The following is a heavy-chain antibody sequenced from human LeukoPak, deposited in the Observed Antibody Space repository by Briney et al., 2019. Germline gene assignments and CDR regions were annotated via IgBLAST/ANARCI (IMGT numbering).Heavy chain of an antibody. J-gene: IGHJ4*02. CDR1: GYTFTSYG. CDR2: ISAYNGNT. V-gene: IGHV1-18*01. Sequence: ASVKVSCKASGYTFTSYGISWVRQAPGQGLEWMGWISAYNGNTNYAQKLQGRVTMTTDTSTSTAYMELRSLRSDDTAVYYCARASGYDFWSGYYLTGDYWGQGTLVTVSS. D-gene: IGHD3-3*01. CDR3: ARASGYDFWSGYYLTGDY.